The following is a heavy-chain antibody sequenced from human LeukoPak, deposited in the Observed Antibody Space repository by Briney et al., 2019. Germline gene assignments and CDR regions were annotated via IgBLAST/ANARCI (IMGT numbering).Heavy chain of an antibody. CDR2: ISGSGGST. CDR3: ARDKSCSSTSCPTYYYYYGMDV. CDR1: GFTFSSYA. Sequence: PGGSLRLSCAASGFTFSSYAMSWVRQAPGKGLEWVSAISGSGGSTYYADSVKGRFTISRDNSKNTLYLQMNSLRAEDTAVYYCARDKSCSSTSCPTYYYYYGMDVWGQGTTVTVSS. V-gene: IGHV3-23*01. D-gene: IGHD2-2*01. J-gene: IGHJ6*02.